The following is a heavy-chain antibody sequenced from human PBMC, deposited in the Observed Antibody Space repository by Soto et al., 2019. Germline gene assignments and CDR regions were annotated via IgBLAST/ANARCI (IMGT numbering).Heavy chain of an antibody. V-gene: IGHV4-4*02. Sequence: SQPLSVTCAVSGGSSSSSNWWRLVRQPPGKGLEWIGEIYHSGSTNYNPSLKSRVTISVDKSKNQFSLKLSSVTAADTAVYYCARRYGPGFDYWGQGTLVTVSS. CDR2: IYHSGST. CDR3: ARRYGPGFDY. CDR1: GGSSSSSNW. J-gene: IGHJ4*02. D-gene: IGHD4-17*01.